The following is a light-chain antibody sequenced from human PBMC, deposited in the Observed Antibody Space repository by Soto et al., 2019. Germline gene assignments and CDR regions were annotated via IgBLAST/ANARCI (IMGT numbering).Light chain of an antibody. CDR1: QSVSNW. Sequence: DIQMPQSPSTLSASVGERVTITCRASQSVSNWLAWYQQKPGKAPKLLIYDASSLESGVPSRFSGSGSGTEFTLTISSLQPDDFATYYCQQYNSYWTFGQGTKV. CDR2: DAS. CDR3: QQYNSYWT. V-gene: IGKV1-5*01. J-gene: IGKJ1*01.